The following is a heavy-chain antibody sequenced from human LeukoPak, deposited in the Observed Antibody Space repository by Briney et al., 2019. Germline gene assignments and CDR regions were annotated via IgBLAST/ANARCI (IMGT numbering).Heavy chain of an antibody. CDR2: INPNSGGT. CDR1: GYTFTGYY. D-gene: IGHD4-17*01. Sequence: ASVKVSCKASGYTFTGYYMHWVRQAPGQGLEWMGWINPNSGGTNYAQKFQGRVTMTRDTSISTAYMELSRLRSDDTAVYYCARDIFAVTSEDYFDYWGQGTLVTVSS. V-gene: IGHV1-2*02. CDR3: ARDIFAVTSEDYFDY. J-gene: IGHJ4*02.